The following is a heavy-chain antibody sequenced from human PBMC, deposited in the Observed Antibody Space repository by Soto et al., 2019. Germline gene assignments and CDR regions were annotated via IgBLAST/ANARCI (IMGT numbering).Heavy chain of an antibody. V-gene: IGHV3-74*01. J-gene: IGHJ4*02. CDR3: TREPGFWSGYSDY. Sequence: EVQLVESGGGLVQPGGSLRLSCAASGFTFSSYWMHWVRQAPGKGLVWVSRINSDGSSTSYADSVKGRFTISRDNAKNTLYLQMNSLRAEDTAVYYCTREPGFWSGYSDYWGQGTLGNVSS. D-gene: IGHD3-3*01. CDR1: GFTFSSYW. CDR2: INSDGSST.